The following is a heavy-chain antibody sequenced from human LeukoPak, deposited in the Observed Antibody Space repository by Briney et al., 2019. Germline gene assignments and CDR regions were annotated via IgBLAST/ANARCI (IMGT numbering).Heavy chain of an antibody. J-gene: IGHJ6*02. CDR3: VRDGARLTGTSGMDV. V-gene: IGHV4-59*01. D-gene: IGHD6-6*01. Sequence: GSLRLSCAASGFTFSSYAMSWIRQPPGKGLEWIAFIHYGGHTDYSPSLKSRVTISLDTSKNQFSLRVSSVTAADTAVYYCVRDGARLTGTSGMDVWGQGTTVTVSS. CDR2: IHYGGHT. CDR1: GFTFSSYA.